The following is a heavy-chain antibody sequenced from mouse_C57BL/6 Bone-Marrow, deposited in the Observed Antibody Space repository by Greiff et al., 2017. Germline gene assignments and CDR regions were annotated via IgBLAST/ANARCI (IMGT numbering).Heavy chain of an antibody. CDR3: ARAADGPYAMDY. CDR1: GFTFSSYA. V-gene: IGHV5-4*01. J-gene: IGHJ4*01. D-gene: IGHD2-3*01. CDR2: ISDGGSYT. Sequence: EVHLVESGGGLVKPGGSLKLSCAASGFTFSSYAMSWVRQTPEKRLEWVATISDGGSYTYYPDNVKGRFTISRDNAKNNLYLQMSHLTSEDTAMYYCARAADGPYAMDYWGQGTSVTVSS.